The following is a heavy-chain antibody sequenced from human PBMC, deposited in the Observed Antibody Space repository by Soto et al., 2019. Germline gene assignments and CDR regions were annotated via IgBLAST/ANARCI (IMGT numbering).Heavy chain of an antibody. CDR1: GYTLTELS. CDR2: FDPEDGET. J-gene: IGHJ4*02. Sequence: ASVKVSCKVSGYTLTELSMHWVRQAPGKGLEWMGGFDPEDGETIYAQKFQGRVTMTEDTSTDTAYMELSSLRSEDTAMYYCAAPMIGYDFWSGYFRSYYFDYWGQGTLVTVSS. V-gene: IGHV1-24*01. D-gene: IGHD3-3*01. CDR3: AAPMIGYDFWSGYFRSYYFDY.